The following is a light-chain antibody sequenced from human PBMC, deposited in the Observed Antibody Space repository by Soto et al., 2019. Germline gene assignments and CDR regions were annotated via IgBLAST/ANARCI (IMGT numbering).Light chain of an antibody. V-gene: IGKV3-20*01. CDR2: GAS. J-gene: IGKJ5*01. Sequence: EIVLTQSPGTLSLSPGERATLSCRASQSVSSSYLAWYQQKPGQAPRLLIYGASSRATGIPDRFSGSGSGTDFTITISRLEPEDFAVYYCQQYGTSPRITFGQGTRPEIK. CDR1: QSVSSSY. CDR3: QQYGTSPRIT.